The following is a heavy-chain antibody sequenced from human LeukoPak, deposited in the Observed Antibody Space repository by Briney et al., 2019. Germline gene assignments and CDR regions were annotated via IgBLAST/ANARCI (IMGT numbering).Heavy chain of an antibody. CDR1: GFTFSSYG. J-gene: IGHJ4*02. Sequence: GGSLRLFCAASGFTFSSYGMHWVRQAPGKGLEWVAVISYDGSNKYYADSVKGRFTISRDNSKNTLYLQMNSLRAEDTAVYYCAKGSGYDFWSGYTSLLDYWGQGTLVTVSS. CDR2: ISYDGSNK. CDR3: AKGSGYDFWSGYTSLLDY. V-gene: IGHV3-30*18. D-gene: IGHD3-3*01.